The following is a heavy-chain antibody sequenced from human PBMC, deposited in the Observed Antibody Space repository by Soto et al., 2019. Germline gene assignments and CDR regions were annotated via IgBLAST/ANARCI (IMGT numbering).Heavy chain of an antibody. CDR3: ARVGGLRRITTFDY. CDR2: INPNSGGT. D-gene: IGHD3-3*01. Sequence: ASVRVSCKASVYTFTVYYMHWVRQAPGQGLEWMGWINPNSGGTNYAQKFQGRVTMTRDTSISTAYMELSRLRSDDTAVYYCARVGGLRRITTFDYWGQGTLVTVSS. CDR1: VYTFTVYY. V-gene: IGHV1-2*02. J-gene: IGHJ4*02.